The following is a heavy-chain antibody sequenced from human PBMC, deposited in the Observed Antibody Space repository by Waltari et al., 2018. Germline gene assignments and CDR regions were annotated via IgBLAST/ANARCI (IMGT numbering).Heavy chain of an antibody. CDR2: IYHSGST. CDR3: ARRPEYSSFDY. CDR1: GYSISSGYY. D-gene: IGHD6-6*01. Sequence: QVQLQESGPGLVKPSETLSLTCAVSGYSISSGYYWGWIRQPPGKGLEWIGSIYHSGSTYYNPSLKSRVTISVDTSKNQCSLKLSSVTAADTAVYYCARRPEYSSFDYWGQGTLVTVSS. J-gene: IGHJ4*02. V-gene: IGHV4-38-2*01.